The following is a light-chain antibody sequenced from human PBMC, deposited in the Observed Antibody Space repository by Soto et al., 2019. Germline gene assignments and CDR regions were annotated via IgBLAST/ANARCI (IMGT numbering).Light chain of an antibody. Sequence: EIVMTHSAATLSVSPGERATLSCRASQSVSGNLAWYQQKPGQAPRLLIYGASTRATGIPARFSGSGSGTEFTLTLSSLQSEDFAVYYCQQYNNWPRTFGQGTKVDIK. CDR3: QQYNNWPRT. J-gene: IGKJ1*01. CDR2: GAS. CDR1: QSVSGN. V-gene: IGKV3-15*01.